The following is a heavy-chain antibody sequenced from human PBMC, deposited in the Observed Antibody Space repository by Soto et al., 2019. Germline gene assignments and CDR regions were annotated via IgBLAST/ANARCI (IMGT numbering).Heavy chain of an antibody. Sequence: ASVKVSCKTSGYTFSNYGITWVRQAPGQPLEWLGWISLYSDGTNYAQKFQGRVSMTTDTSTATAYMELRSLRSDDTAVYYCAGVVTGAEAWFGPWGQGTLVTVSS. V-gene: IGHV1-18*01. D-gene: IGHD2-2*01. J-gene: IGHJ5*02. CDR2: ISLYSDGT. CDR3: AGVVTGAEAWFGP. CDR1: GYTFSNYG.